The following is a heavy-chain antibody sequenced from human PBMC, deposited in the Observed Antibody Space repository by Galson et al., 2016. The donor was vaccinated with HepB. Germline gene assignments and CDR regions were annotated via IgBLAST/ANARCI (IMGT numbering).Heavy chain of an antibody. D-gene: IGHD2-15*01. CDR2: ISFDGNNK. Sequence: SLRLSCAASGFTFSTYAMHWVRQAPGKGLEWVAFISFDGNNKFYADSVKGRFTISRDNSKPMLYLQMNSLRPEDTAVYYCARAVSATWGGYFQHWGQGTLVTVSS. J-gene: IGHJ1*01. V-gene: IGHV3-30-3*01. CDR1: GFTFSTYA. CDR3: ARAVSATWGGYFQH.